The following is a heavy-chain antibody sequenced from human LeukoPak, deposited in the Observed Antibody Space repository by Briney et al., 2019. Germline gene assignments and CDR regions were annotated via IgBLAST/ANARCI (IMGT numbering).Heavy chain of an antibody. CDR3: ARGYPHSADAFDI. CDR1: GGSISSYY. V-gene: IGHV4-59*01. Sequence: SETLSLTCTVSGGSISSYYWSWIRQPPGKGLEWIGYIYYSGSTNYNPSLKSRVTISVDTSKNQFSLKLSSVTAADTAVYYCARGYPHSADAFDIWGQGTMVTVSS. J-gene: IGHJ3*02. CDR2: IYYSGST. D-gene: IGHD4-11*01.